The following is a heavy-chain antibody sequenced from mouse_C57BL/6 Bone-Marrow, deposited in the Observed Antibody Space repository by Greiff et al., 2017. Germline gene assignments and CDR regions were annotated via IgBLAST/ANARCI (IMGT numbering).Heavy chain of an antibody. J-gene: IGHJ1*03. CDR3: ARQEGYGSFFAV. CDR2: ISNLAYSI. Sequence: EVQRVESGGGLVQPGGSLKLSCAASGFTFSDYGMAWVRQAPRQGPEWVAFISNLAYSIYYADTVTGRFTITRENAKNTQYLEMSSLRSEDTAMYYCARQEGYGSFFAVWGTGTTVTVSS. V-gene: IGHV5-15*01. D-gene: IGHD1-1*01. CDR1: GFTFSDYG.